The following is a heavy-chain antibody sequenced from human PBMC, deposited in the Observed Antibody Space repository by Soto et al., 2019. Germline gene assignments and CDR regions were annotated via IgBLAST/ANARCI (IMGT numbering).Heavy chain of an antibody. J-gene: IGHJ6*02. CDR1: GYTFTSYA. Sequence: ASVKVSCKASGYTFTSYAMHWVRQAPGQRLEWMGWINAGNGNTKYSQKFQGRVTITRDTSASTAYMELSSLRSEDTAVYYCARADCSSTSCYYHYYGMDVWGQGTTVTVSS. D-gene: IGHD2-2*01. CDR3: ARADCSSTSCYYHYYGMDV. V-gene: IGHV1-3*01. CDR2: INAGNGNT.